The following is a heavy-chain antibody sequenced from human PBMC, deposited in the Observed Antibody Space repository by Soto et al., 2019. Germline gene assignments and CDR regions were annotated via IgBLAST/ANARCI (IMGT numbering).Heavy chain of an antibody. V-gene: IGHV1-2*02. Sequence: ASVKVSCKASGYTFSDYYMHWVRQAPGQGLEWMGYINPDGGDTTYAQKFQGRVTMTSDTSISTAYMELTRLTSDDTAMYYCASITCYDSSGGGSSSTPWGQGTLVTVSS. CDR1: GYTFSDYY. CDR3: ASITCYDSSGGGSSSTP. J-gene: IGHJ5*02. D-gene: IGHD3-22*01. CDR2: INPDGGDT.